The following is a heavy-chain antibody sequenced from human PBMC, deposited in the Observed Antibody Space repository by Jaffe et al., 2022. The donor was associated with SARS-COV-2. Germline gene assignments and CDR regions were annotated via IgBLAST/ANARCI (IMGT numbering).Heavy chain of an antibody. D-gene: IGHD1-1*01. CDR1: GFTLSSHG. J-gene: IGHJ4*02. Sequence: EVQLVESGGGLVQPGGSLRLSCAASGFTLSSHGMHWVRQAPGKGLVWVSTINSDGSSTYYADSVRGRFTISRDNAKNTLHLQLNSLRAEDTAVYYCTRDSVGTGIDYWGQGTLVTVSS. V-gene: IGHV3-74*01. CDR3: TRDSVGTGIDY. CDR2: INSDGSST.